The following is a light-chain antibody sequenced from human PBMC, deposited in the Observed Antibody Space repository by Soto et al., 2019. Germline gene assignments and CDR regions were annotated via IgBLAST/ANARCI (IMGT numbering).Light chain of an antibody. CDR1: SSDICSFTF. J-gene: IGLJ1*01. CDR3: SSYTSSSTHV. CDR2: DVN. V-gene: IGLV2-14*03. Sequence: QSVLTQPASVSGSPGQSITISCTGTSSDICSFTFVSWYQQHPGKVPKLMIFDVNRRPSGVSDRFSGSKSGNTASLTISGLQAEDEGDYYCSSYTSSSTHVFGSGTKLTVL.